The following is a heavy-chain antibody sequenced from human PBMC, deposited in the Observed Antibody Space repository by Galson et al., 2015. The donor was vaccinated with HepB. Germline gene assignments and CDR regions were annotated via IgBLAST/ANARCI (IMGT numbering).Heavy chain of an antibody. Sequence: TQSLTSTVSGGSIRSSSYYWGWIRQPPGKGLEWIGSIYYSGKTYYNPSLKSRVTISVDPSKNQFSLYLTSVTAADTAVYYCARRQLAPVWSFDYWGRGTLVTVSS. D-gene: IGHD6-6*01. CDR3: ARRQLAPVWSFDY. CDR1: GGSIRSSSYY. J-gene: IGHJ4*02. V-gene: IGHV4-39*01. CDR2: IYYSGKT.